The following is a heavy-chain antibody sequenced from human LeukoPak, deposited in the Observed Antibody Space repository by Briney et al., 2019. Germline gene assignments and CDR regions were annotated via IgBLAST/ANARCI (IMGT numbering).Heavy chain of an antibody. J-gene: IGHJ4*02. CDR3: ARAAQGYGYYFDY. D-gene: IGHD5-18*01. CDR1: GGSISSGDYY. CDR2: IYYSGST. V-gene: IGHV4-30-4*01. Sequence: SESLSLTCTVSGGSISSGDYYWSWIRQPPGKGLEWIGYIYYSGSTYYNPFLKSRVTISVDTSKNQFSLKLSSVTAADTAVYYCARAAQGYGYYFDYWGQGTLVTASA.